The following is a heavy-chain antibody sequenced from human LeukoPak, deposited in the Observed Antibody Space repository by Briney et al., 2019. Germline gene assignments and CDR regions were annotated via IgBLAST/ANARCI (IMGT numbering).Heavy chain of an antibody. D-gene: IGHD6-6*01. V-gene: IGHV5-51*01. CDR3: ARLPKGARSYYFDY. Sequence: GGSLEISFQGSGYSFTTYWIGWVRRMPGKGLAWMGIIYPGDSDTRYSPSFQGQVTISADKSISTAYLQWSSLKASDTAMYYCARLPKGARSYYFDYWGQGTLVTVSS. CDR1: GYSFTTYW. J-gene: IGHJ4*02. CDR2: IYPGDSDT.